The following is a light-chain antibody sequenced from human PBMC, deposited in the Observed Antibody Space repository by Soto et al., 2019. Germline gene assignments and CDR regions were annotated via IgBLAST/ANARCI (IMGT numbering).Light chain of an antibody. J-gene: IGKJ5*01. CDR2: AAS. V-gene: IGKV1-8*01. CDR1: QGISSY. CDR3: QQYYSYPYT. Sequence: QSPSSLSASTGDRVTITCRASQGISSYLAWYQQKPGKAPKLLIYAASTLQSGVPSRFSGSGSGTDFTLTISCLQSEDFATYYCQQYYSYPYTFGQGTRLEIK.